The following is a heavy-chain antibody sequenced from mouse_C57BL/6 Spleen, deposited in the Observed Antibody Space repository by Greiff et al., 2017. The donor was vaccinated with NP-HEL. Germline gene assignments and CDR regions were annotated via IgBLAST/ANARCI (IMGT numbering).Heavy chain of an antibody. Sequence: VMLVESGAELVKPGASVKISCKASGYAFSSYWMNWVKQRPGKGLEWIGQIYPGDGDTNYNGKFKGKATLTADKSSSTAYMQLSSLTSEDSAVYFCARPRTGSFAYWGQGTLVTVSA. J-gene: IGHJ3*01. V-gene: IGHV1-80*01. D-gene: IGHD4-1*01. CDR2: IYPGDGDT. CDR3: ARPRTGSFAY. CDR1: GYAFSSYW.